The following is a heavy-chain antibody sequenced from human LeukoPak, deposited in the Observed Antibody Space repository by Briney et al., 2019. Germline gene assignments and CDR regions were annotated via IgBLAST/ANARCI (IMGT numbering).Heavy chain of an antibody. D-gene: IGHD3-10*01. CDR2: IYYSGST. CDR3: AAVYYYGSGSYPNWFDP. V-gene: IGHV4-39*07. CDR1: GGSISSSSYY. Sequence: SETLSLTCTVSGGSISSSSYYWGWIRQPPGKGLEWIGSIYYSGSTYYNPSLKSRVTISVDKSKNQFSLKLSSVTAADTAVYYCAAVYYYGSGSYPNWFDPWGQGTLVTVSS. J-gene: IGHJ5*02.